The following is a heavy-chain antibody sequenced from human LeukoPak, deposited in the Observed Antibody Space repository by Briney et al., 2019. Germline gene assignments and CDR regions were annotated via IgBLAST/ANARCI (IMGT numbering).Heavy chain of an antibody. V-gene: IGHV4-34*01. CDR2: INHSGST. CDR1: GGSFSGYY. D-gene: IGHD3-16*02. Sequence: SSETLSLTCAVYGGSFSGYYWSWIRQPPGKGLEWVGEINHSGSTNYNPSLKSRVTISVDTSKNQFSLKLSSVTAADTAVYYCAGGTHYDYVWGSYRYTFRKIFDYWGQGTLVTVSS. CDR3: AGGTHYDYVWGSYRYTFRKIFDY. J-gene: IGHJ4*02.